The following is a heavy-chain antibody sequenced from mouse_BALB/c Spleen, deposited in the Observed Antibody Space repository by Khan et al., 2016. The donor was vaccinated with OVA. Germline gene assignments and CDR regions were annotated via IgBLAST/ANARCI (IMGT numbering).Heavy chain of an antibody. J-gene: IGHJ3*01. CDR2: IDPPNDDS. D-gene: IGHD2-1*01. V-gene: IGHV14-3*02. Sequence: EVKLLESGAELVKPGASVKLSCPASGFNIKDTYIHWMKQRPEQGLEWIGRIDPPNDDSKYGPKFQAKATLTAETSSNTAYLQLSSLTSEDTAVYYGANLYGNPFAFWGQGTLVSVSA. CDR1: GFNIKDTY. CDR3: ANLYGNPFAF.